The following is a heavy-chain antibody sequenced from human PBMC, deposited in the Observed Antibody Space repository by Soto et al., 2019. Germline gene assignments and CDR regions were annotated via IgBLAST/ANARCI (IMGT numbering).Heavy chain of an antibody. V-gene: IGHV3-30*19. CDR3: ARWGTTGGFDL. J-gene: IGHJ4*02. D-gene: IGHD3-16*01. CDR2: TSYDGNNK. Sequence: QVQLVESGGGVVQPGTSLRLSCAASGFRFKSFVMHWVRPAPGKGLEWVAFTSYDGNNKDYGDSVKGRFTVSRDNSLNTLHLSMDFLRPEDTALYYCARWGTTGGFDLWGQGTLVSVSS. CDR1: GFRFKSFV.